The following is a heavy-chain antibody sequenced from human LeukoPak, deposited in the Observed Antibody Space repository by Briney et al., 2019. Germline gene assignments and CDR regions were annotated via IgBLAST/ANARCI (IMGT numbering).Heavy chain of an antibody. CDR1: GDSISSSYY. V-gene: IGHV4-39*01. J-gene: IGHJ4*02. D-gene: IGHD2-21*02. Sequence: KSSETLSLTCSVSGDSISSSYYWGWIRQSPGRGLEWIGSMYYSGRTQYNPSLKSRVTISEDASNNQFSLKLSSVTAADTAVYYCARHVVVVTAIPGDYFDFWGQGTLVTVSS. CDR3: ARHVVVVTAIPGDYFDF. CDR2: MYYSGRT.